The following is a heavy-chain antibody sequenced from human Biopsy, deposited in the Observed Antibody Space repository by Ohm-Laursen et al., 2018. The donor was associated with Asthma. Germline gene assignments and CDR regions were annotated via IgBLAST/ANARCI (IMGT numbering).Heavy chain of an antibody. J-gene: IGHJ4*02. CDR2: INSFFGTT. Sequence: SVKVSCKSLGGTFNTYVIGWVRQAPGQGLEWMGGINSFFGTTTYPQKFQDRVTITADDSTGTVYMELSSLRSEDTAVYYCARKAGSCISRTCYSLDFWGQGTLVTVSS. CDR1: GGTFNTYV. D-gene: IGHD2-2*01. CDR3: ARKAGSCISRTCYSLDF. V-gene: IGHV1-69*13.